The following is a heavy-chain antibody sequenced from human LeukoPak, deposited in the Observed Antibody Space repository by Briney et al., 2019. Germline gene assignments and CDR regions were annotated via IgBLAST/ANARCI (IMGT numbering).Heavy chain of an antibody. CDR1: GFTFDDYG. V-gene: IGHV3-20*04. CDR3: AREVYSSSWYGKSYYFDY. Sequence: GGSLRLSCAASGFTFDDYGVSWVRQAPGKGLEWVSGFNWNGGSTGYADSVKGRFTISRDNAKNSLYLQMNSLRAEDTALYYCAREVYSSSWYGKSYYFDYWGQGTLVTVSS. J-gene: IGHJ4*02. D-gene: IGHD6-13*01. CDR2: FNWNGGST.